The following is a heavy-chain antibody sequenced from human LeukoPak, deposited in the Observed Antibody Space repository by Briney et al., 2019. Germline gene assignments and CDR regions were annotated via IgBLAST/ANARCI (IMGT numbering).Heavy chain of an antibody. CDR3: ARVWGPSSGELDY. CDR2: IYYSGST. D-gene: IGHD2-15*01. Sequence: PSETLSLTCTVSGGSISSGGYYWSWIRQPPGKGLEWIGYIYYSGSTYYNPSLKSRVTISVDTSKNQFSLKLSSVTAADTAVYYCARVWGPSSGELDYWGQGTLVTVSS. CDR1: GGSISSGGYY. J-gene: IGHJ4*02. V-gene: IGHV4-30-4*08.